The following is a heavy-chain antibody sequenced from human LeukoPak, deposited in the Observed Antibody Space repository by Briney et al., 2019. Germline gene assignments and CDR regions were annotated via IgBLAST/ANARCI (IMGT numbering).Heavy chain of an antibody. CDR3: AKGTGSSWYWDWFDP. Sequence: SETLSLTCTVSGGSISSYYWSWIRQPAGKGLEWIGRIYTSGSTNYNPSLKSRVTISVDTSKNQFSLKLSSVTAADTAVYYCAKGTGSSWYWDWFDPWGQGTLVTVSS. CDR2: IYTSGST. J-gene: IGHJ5*02. CDR1: GGSISSYY. D-gene: IGHD6-13*01. V-gene: IGHV4-4*07.